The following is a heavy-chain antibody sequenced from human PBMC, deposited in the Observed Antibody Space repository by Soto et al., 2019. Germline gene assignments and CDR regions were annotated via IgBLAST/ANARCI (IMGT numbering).Heavy chain of an antibody. CDR3: ARDRGAWQYYDFWSGRGYYYGMDV. V-gene: IGHV4-59*01. J-gene: IGHJ6*02. Sequence: SETLSLTCTVSGGSISSYYWSWIRQPPGKRLEWIGYIYYSGSTNYNPSLKSRVTISVDTSKNQFSMKLSSVTAADTAVYYCARDRGAWQYYDFWSGRGYYYGMDVWGQGTTVTVSS. CDR2: IYYSGST. CDR1: GGSISSYY. D-gene: IGHD3-3*01.